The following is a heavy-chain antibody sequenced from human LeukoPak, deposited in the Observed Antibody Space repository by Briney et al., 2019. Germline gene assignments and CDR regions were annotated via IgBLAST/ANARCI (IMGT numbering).Heavy chain of an antibody. D-gene: IGHD3-10*01. CDR3: AREGYYGSGSYSHDY. V-gene: IGHV3-7*01. CDR1: GFTFSSYC. Sequence: GGSLRLSCAASGFTFSSYCMTWVRQHPGKGLEWVANIKEVGNEKYYVDSVKGRFTISRDNAKNSLHLQMNSLRAEDTAVYYCAREGYYGSGSYSHDYWGQGTLVTVSS. J-gene: IGHJ4*02. CDR2: IKEVGNEK.